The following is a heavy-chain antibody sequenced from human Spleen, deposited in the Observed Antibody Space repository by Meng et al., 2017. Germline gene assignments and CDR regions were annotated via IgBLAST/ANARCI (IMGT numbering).Heavy chain of an antibody. D-gene: IGHD3-10*01. V-gene: IGHV3-15*01. CDR1: GFTCSNAW. CDR2: MKSNVDGGTV. Sequence: GGSLRLSCAASGFTCSNAWMTWVRQTPGKGLEWIGRMKSNVDGGTVDYAAAVKGRFFISRDDSENTFYLQMNSLKTEDTAVYYFFGHVDYWGHGTLVTVSS. J-gene: IGHJ4*01. CDR3: FGHVDY.